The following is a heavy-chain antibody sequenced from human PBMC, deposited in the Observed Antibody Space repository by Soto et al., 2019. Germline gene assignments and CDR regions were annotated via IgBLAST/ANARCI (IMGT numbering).Heavy chain of an antibody. J-gene: IGHJ6*02. CDR2: IIPIFGTA. D-gene: IGHD2-2*02. Sequence: QVQLVQSGAEVKKPGSSVKVSCKASGGTFSSYAISWVRQAPGQGLEWMGGIIPIFGTANYAQKFQGRVTITADESTSTAYMELSSLRSDDTAVYYCARKSTLTRYCSSTSCYRGYYYYGMDVWGQGTTVTVSS. V-gene: IGHV1-69*01. CDR3: ARKSTLTRYCSSTSCYRGYYYYGMDV. CDR1: GGTFSSYA.